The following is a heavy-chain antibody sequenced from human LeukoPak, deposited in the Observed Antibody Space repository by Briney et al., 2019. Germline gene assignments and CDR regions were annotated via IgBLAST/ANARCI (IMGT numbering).Heavy chain of an antibody. CDR2: INHSGST. CDR3: ARDVVTADYYMDV. Sequence: SETLSLTCAVYGGSFSGYYWSWIRQPPGKGLEWIGEINHSGSTNYNPSLKSRVTMSVDTSKNQFSLKLSSVTAADTAVYYCARDVVTADYYMDVWGKGTTVTISS. CDR1: GGSFSGYY. J-gene: IGHJ6*03. V-gene: IGHV4-34*01. D-gene: IGHD2-21*02.